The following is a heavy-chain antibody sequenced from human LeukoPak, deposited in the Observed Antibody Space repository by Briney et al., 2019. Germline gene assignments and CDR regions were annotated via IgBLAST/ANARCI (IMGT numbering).Heavy chain of an antibody. CDR2: ISSSSSTI. CDR1: GFSLSNYA. D-gene: IGHD3-22*01. J-gene: IGHJ6*03. V-gene: IGHV3-48*01. CDR3: ARVDYDSSYYYMDV. Sequence: GGSLRLSCAVSGFSLSNYAMTWVRQAPGKGLEWVSYISSSSSTIYYADSVKGRFTISRDNAKNSLYLQMNSLRAEDTAVYYCARVDYDSSYYYMDVWGKGTTVTVSS.